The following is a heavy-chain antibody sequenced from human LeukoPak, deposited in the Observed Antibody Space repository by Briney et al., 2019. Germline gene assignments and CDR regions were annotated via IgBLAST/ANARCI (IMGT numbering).Heavy chain of an antibody. Sequence: PGGSLRLSCAASGFTFSTYAMHWVRQAPGKGLEWVALISYDGRSTYYTDSVKGRLTISRDNSKSTLDLQMNSLRAEDTAVYYCARAMCSSTVCYHGGWGYGSGSYTRREGYFDYWGQGALVTVTS. CDR2: ISYDGRST. CDR3: ARAMCSSTVCYHGGWGYGSGSYTRREGYFDY. CDR1: GFTFSTYA. D-gene: IGHD3-10*01. V-gene: IGHV3-30*04. J-gene: IGHJ4*02.